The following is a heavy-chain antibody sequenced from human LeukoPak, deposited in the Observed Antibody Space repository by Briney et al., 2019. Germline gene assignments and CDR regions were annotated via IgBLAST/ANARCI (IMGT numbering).Heavy chain of an antibody. Sequence: PGGSLRLAWAAAAFIVSTHYVRWVRQAPGKGRGWVSVIYSDGSTYYADSVKGRFTISRDNSKNTLYLQLSSLRAEDTAVYYCASKRPMSLGAFDIWGQGAMVTVSS. D-gene: IGHD3-10*02. CDR2: IYSDGST. CDR1: AFIVSTHY. J-gene: IGHJ3*02. V-gene: IGHV3-53*01. CDR3: ASKRPMSLGAFDI.